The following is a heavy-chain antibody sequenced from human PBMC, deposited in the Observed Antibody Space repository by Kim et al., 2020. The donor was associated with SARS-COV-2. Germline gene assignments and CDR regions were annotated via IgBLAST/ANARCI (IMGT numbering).Heavy chain of an antibody. Sequence: GGSLRLSCAASGFSFSSYGMSWVRQAPGKGLEWVSAISGSGANTYYADSVKGRFTISRDNSKNTLYLQMNNLRAEDTAVYYCAKGGTGLRGQGWFDPWGQGTLVTVSS. CDR3: AKGGTGLRGQGWFDP. J-gene: IGHJ5*02. V-gene: IGHV3-23*01. CDR1: GFSFSSYG. CDR2: ISGSGANT. D-gene: IGHD2-8*02.